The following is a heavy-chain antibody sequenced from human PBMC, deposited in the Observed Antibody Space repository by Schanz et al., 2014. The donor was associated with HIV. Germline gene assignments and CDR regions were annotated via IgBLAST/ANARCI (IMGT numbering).Heavy chain of an antibody. V-gene: IGHV3-23*04. D-gene: IGHD3-10*01. Sequence: VQLVESGGGVVQPGRSLRLSCAASGFTFNNYGIHWVRQAPGKGLEWVSVISGSGFTTYYADSVQGRFTISRDNSKNTLYLQMSSLRVEDTAVYYCARVFGRTYGLPDYWGQGTLVTVSS. CDR3: ARVFGRTYGLPDY. J-gene: IGHJ4*02. CDR2: ISGSGFTT. CDR1: GFTFNNYG.